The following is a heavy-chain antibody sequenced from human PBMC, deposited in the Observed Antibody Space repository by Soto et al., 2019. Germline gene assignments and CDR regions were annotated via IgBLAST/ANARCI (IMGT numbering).Heavy chain of an antibody. Sequence: QVQLVESGGGVVQPGRSLRLSCAASGFTFSSYGMHWVRQAPGKGLEWVAVISYDGSNKYYADSVKGRFTISRDNSKNTLYLQMNSLRAEDTAVYYCAKAPYSGYEIDYWGQGNLVTVSS. CDR3: AKAPYSGYEIDY. D-gene: IGHD5-12*01. V-gene: IGHV3-30*18. CDR2: ISYDGSNK. J-gene: IGHJ4*02. CDR1: GFTFSSYG.